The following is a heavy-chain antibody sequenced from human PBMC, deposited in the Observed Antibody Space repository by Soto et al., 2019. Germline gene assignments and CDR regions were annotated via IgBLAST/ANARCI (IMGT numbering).Heavy chain of an antibody. V-gene: IGHV1-18*01. CDR3: ARTHYIFGVGWYYYYYMDV. CDR1: GYTFTSYG. Sequence: ASVKVSCKASGYTFTSYGISWVRQAPGQGLEWMGWISAYNGNTNYAQKLQGRVTMTTDTSTSTAYMELRSLRSDDTAVYYCARTHYIFGVGWYYYYYMDVWGKGTTVTVSS. CDR2: ISAYNGNT. J-gene: IGHJ6*03. D-gene: IGHD3-3*01.